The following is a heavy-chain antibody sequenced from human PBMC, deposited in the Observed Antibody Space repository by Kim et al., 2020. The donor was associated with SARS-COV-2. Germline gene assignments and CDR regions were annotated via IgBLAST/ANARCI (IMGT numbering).Heavy chain of an antibody. D-gene: IGHD1-26*01. Sequence: SETLSLTCTVSGGSISSSSYYWGWIRQPPGKGLEWIGSIYYSGSTYYNPSLKSRVTISVDTSKNQFSLKLSSVTAADTAVYYCARVSGVGARVWYGMDVWGQGTTVTVSS. CDR1: GGSISSSSYY. CDR3: ARVSGVGARVWYGMDV. V-gene: IGHV4-39*07. J-gene: IGHJ6*02. CDR2: IYYSGST.